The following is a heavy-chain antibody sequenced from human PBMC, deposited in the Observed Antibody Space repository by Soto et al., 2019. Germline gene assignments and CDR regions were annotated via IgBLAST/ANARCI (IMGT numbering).Heavy chain of an antibody. CDR2: ISTTGRYI. J-gene: IGHJ4*02. D-gene: IGHD5-18*01. Sequence: EVQLVESGGGLVKPGGSLRLSCAASGFTFSDHSMNWVRQAPGKGLEGVSSISTTGRYIYYADSMAGRFTISRDNAKNSLYLQINSLRGEDTAVYYCAAGTDTAMEQGADYWGQGTLVTVSS. V-gene: IGHV3-21*02. CDR3: AAGTDTAMEQGADY. CDR1: GFTFSDHS.